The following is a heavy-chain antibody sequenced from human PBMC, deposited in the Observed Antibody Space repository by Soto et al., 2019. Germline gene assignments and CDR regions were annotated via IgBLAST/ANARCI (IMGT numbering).Heavy chain of an antibody. CDR2: IIPLFGIT. J-gene: IGHJ4*02. D-gene: IGHD2-2*01. Sequence: QVQLVQSGAEVKKPGSSVKVSCKASGGISNRYSVSWVRQAPGQGLEWMGRIIPLFGITNYAQKFQGRVMITADKSTNTAYMEVNGLRSEDTALYYCATFYGGDCTTTTCYGDFDYWGQGTLVTVTS. CDR1: GGISNRYS. CDR3: ATFYGGDCTTTTCYGDFDY. V-gene: IGHV1-69*02.